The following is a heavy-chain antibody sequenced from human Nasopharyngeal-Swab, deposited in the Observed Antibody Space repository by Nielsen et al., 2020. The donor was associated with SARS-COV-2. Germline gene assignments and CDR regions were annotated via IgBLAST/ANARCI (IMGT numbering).Heavy chain of an antibody. CDR2: IYYSGST. Sequence: ESLKISCTVSGGSISSYYWSWIRQPPGKGLEWIGYIYYSGSTNYNPSLKSRVTISVDTSKNQFPLKLTSVTAADTAVYYCARLKYSSFNWFDPWGQGTLVTVSS. V-gene: IGHV4-59*08. J-gene: IGHJ5*02. CDR1: GGSISSYY. D-gene: IGHD6-19*01. CDR3: ARLKYSSFNWFDP.